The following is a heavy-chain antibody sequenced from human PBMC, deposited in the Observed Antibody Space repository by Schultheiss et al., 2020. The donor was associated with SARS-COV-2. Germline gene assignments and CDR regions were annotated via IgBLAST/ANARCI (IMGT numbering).Heavy chain of an antibody. Sequence: GGSLRLSCAASGFTVSSNYMSWVRQAPGKGLEWVSVIYSGGSTYYADSVKGRFTISRDNSKNTLYLQMNSLRAEDTAVYYCAREGRYSSVDYWGQGTLVTVSS. CDR1: GFTVSSNY. CDR3: AREGRYSSVDY. V-gene: IGHV3-66*01. D-gene: IGHD6-25*01. J-gene: IGHJ4*02. CDR2: IYSGGST.